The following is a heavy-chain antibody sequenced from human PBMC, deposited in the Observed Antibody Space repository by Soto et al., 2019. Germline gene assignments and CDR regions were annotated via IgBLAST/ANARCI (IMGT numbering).Heavy chain of an antibody. V-gene: IGHV4-39*01. CDR1: GGSISSSSYY. CDR2: IYYSGST. Sequence: QLQLQESGPGLVKPSETLSLTCTVSGGSISSSSYYWGWIRQPPGKGLEWIGSIYYSGSTYYNPSLKRRVTISVDPSKNQFSLKLSSVTAADTAVYYCARQGGYCSSTSCYGGDAFDIWGQGTMVTVSS. J-gene: IGHJ3*02. CDR3: ARQGGYCSSTSCYGGDAFDI. D-gene: IGHD2-2*01.